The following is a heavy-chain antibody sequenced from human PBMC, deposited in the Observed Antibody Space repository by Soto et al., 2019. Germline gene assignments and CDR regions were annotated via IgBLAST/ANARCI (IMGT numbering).Heavy chain of an antibody. Sequence: PSETLSLTCTVSGVSIRSNNYYWGWIRQPPGKGLEWIGSIFYSGSTYYKPSLNTRVTISVDTSKNQFFLKLRSVTAADTAVYFCARHREHSYGASDDWGQGTLVTVSS. CDR2: IFYSGST. V-gene: IGHV4-39*01. CDR3: ARHREHSYGASDD. D-gene: IGHD5-18*01. CDR1: GVSIRSNNYY. J-gene: IGHJ4*02.